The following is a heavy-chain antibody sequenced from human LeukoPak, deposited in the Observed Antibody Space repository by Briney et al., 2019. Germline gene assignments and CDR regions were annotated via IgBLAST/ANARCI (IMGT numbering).Heavy chain of an antibody. CDR3: ARGGWYCSGGSCYSDY. V-gene: IGHV3-23*01. CDR1: GFTFSSHG. CDR2: ITSGTRT. Sequence: PGGSLRLSCVASGFTFSSHGMNWVRQAPGKGLEWVSGITSGTRTYYADSVKGRFAISRDNSKNTMYLQMNSLRAEDTAVYYCARGGWYCSGGSCYSDYWGQGTLVTVSS. J-gene: IGHJ4*02. D-gene: IGHD2-15*01.